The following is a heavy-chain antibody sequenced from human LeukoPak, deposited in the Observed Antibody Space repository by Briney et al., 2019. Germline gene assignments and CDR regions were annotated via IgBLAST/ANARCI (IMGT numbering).Heavy chain of an antibody. CDR1: GGTFSSYA. J-gene: IGHJ6*02. CDR3: ARADIVATPAVGYYYYYGMDV. CDR2: IIPIFGTA. D-gene: IGHD5-12*01. V-gene: IGHV1-69*01. Sequence: SVKVSCKASGGTFSSYAISWVRQAPGQGLEWMGGIIPIFGTANYAQKFQGRVTITADESTSTAYMELSSPRSEDTAVYYCARADIVATPAVGYYYYYGMDVWGQGTTVTVSS.